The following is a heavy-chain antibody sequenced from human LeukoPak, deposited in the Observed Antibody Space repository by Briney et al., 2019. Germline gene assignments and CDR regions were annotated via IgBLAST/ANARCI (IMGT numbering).Heavy chain of an antibody. CDR1: GFTFSDYW. D-gene: IGHD1-26*01. J-gene: IGHJ5*02. Sequence: GGSLRLSCAASGFTFSDYWMSWVRQAPGKGLEWVANIKADGSERYYVDSVKGRFTISRDNAVNSLYLQMNSLSADDTAVYYCKRPPGYSRRAGDHWGQGTVVSVSS. CDR3: KRPPGYSRRAGDH. CDR2: IKADGSER. V-gene: IGHV3-7*03.